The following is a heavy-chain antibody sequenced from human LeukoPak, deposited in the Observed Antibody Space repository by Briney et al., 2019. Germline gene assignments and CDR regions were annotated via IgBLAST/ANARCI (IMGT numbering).Heavy chain of an antibody. Sequence: PGGSLRLSCAASGFTFSDYGIHWVRQAPGKGLEWVAVIWSDGSNKYYADSVKGRFTISRDNSKKTLYLQMNSLRVEDTAVYYCVRASGRFDYWGQGTLVTVSS. CDR1: GFTFSDYG. V-gene: IGHV3-33*01. J-gene: IGHJ4*02. CDR3: VRASGRFDY. D-gene: IGHD3-10*01. CDR2: IWSDGSNK.